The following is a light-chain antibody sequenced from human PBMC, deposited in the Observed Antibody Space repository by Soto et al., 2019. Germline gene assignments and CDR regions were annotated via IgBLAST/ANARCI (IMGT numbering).Light chain of an antibody. J-gene: IGLJ6*01. V-gene: IGLV2-11*01. Sequence: QSALTQPRSVSGSHGQSITISCTGTSSDVGDYSYVSWYQQHPGKAPKLIISDVSKRPSGVPDRFSGSKSGNMASLTISGLQAEDEADYYCCSYAGSYTFVFGSGTKVTVL. CDR1: SSDVGDYSY. CDR3: CSYAGSYTFV. CDR2: DVS.